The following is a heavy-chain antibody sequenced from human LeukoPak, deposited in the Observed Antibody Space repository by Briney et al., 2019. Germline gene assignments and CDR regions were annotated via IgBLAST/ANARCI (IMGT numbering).Heavy chain of an antibody. CDR1: GFTFSIYW. V-gene: IGHV3-7*03. D-gene: IGHD6-19*01. CDR2: IKLKGREK. CDR3: AKSPSRQAVAGIDY. Sequence: GRSLSLSCAASGFTFSIYWMSWVREAPGRGRGWGADIKLKGREKSYADSVKGRLNISRDNAKNSLYLQMNRLRAEDTAVYYCAKSPSRQAVAGIDYWGQGTLVTVSS. J-gene: IGHJ4*02.